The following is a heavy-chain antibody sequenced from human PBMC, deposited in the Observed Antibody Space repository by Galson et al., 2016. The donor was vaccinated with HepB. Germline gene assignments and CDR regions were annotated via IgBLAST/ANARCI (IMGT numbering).Heavy chain of an antibody. D-gene: IGHD5-12*01. V-gene: IGHV3-23*01. CDR3: AKDQVTSSGRATYRLDV. Sequence: LRLSCAASGFILRSYAMSWVRQAPGKGLQWVSTIGGGDGLTFYTDSARGRFTISRDFSKNTLYLHLDSLRAEDTAIYYCAKDQVTSSGRATYRLDVWGQGTTVTVS. CDR1: GFILRSYA. CDR2: IGGGDGLT. J-gene: IGHJ6*02.